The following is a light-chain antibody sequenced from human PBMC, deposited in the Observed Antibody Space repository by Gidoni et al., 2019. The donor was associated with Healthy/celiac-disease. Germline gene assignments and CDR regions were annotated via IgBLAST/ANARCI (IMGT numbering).Light chain of an antibody. CDR2: AAS. J-gene: IGKJ4*01. V-gene: IGKV1-8*01. CDR3: QQYYSYPRT. CDR1: QGSSSY. Sequence: AIRMTQSPSSLSASKGDRVTITCRASQGSSSYLAWYQQKPGKAPKLLIYAASTLQSGGPSRFSGSGSGTDFTLTISCLQSEDFATYYCQQYYSYPRTFGGGTKVEIK.